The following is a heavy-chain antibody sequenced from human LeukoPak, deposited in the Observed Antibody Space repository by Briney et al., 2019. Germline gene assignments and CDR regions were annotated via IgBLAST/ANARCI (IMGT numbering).Heavy chain of an antibody. V-gene: IGHV1-69*13. CDR2: IIPIFGTA. D-gene: IGHD2-2*01. Sequence: SVKVSCKASGGTFSSYAISWVREAPGQGLEWMGGIIPIFGTANYAQKFQGRVTITADESTSTAYMELSSLRSEDTAVYYCARVPRYCSSTSCYESLLWFDPWGQGTLVTVSS. J-gene: IGHJ5*02. CDR3: ARVPRYCSSTSCYESLLWFDP. CDR1: GGTFSSYA.